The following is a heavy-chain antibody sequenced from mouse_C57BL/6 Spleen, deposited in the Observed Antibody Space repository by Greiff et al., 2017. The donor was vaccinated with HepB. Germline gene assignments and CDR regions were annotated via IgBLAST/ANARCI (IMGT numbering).Heavy chain of an antibody. CDR3: ARHDGYPYYAMDY. CDR1: GFSLTSYA. CDR2: IWTGGGT. J-gene: IGHJ4*01. D-gene: IGHD2-3*01. Sequence: QVQLKESGPGLVAPSQRLSITCTVSGFSLTSYAISWVRQPPGKGLEWLGVIWTGGGTNYISALKSRLSISTDNSKSQVFLKMNSLQTDDTARYYCARHDGYPYYAMDYWGQGTSVTVSS. V-gene: IGHV2-9-1*01.